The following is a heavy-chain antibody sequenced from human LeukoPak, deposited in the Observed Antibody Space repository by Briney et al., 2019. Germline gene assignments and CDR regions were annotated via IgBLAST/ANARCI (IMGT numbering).Heavy chain of an antibody. V-gene: IGHV3-7*05. CDR2: IRHDGSEK. J-gene: IGHJ3*02. CDR1: GFTFSSHW. D-gene: IGHD3-10*01. Sequence: GGSLRLSCAASGFTFSSHWMSWVRQVPGKGLEWVANIRHDGSEKYFVDSVKGRFTISRDNAKNSLYLQMNSLRAEETAVYYCARDGMGVIKAFDIWGQGTMVTVSS. CDR3: ARDGMGVIKAFDI.